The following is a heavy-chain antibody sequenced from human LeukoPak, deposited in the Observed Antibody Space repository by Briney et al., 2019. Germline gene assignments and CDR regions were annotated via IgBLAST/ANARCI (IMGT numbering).Heavy chain of an antibody. CDR1: GYTFTDYY. V-gene: IGHV1-69*13. J-gene: IGHJ5*02. Sequence: GASVKVSCKTSGYTFTDYYIHWVRQAPGQGLEWMGGIIPIFGTANYAQKFQGRVTITADESTSTAYMELSSLRSEDTAVYYCAQLAHYSSSSWGQGTLVTVSS. D-gene: IGHD6-6*01. CDR3: AQLAHYSSSS. CDR2: IIPIFGTA.